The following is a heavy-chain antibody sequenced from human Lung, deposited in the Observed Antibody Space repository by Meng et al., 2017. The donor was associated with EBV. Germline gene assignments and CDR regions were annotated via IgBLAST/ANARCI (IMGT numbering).Heavy chain of an antibody. J-gene: IGHJ4*02. CDR3: ARGLWYYDRGGYFDN. CDR2: IYYSGST. D-gene: IGHD3-22*01. Sequence: VPLKASGPALVQPSQTLSRSCTLSGRASSGGGPYRTWIRQHPEKGLEWIGYIYYSGSTYYKPSLKSRLTISIDTSKNQLSLRLSSVTAADTAVYYCARGLWYYDRGGYFDNWGRGTLVTVSS. V-gene: IGHV4-31*03. CDR1: GRASSGGGPY.